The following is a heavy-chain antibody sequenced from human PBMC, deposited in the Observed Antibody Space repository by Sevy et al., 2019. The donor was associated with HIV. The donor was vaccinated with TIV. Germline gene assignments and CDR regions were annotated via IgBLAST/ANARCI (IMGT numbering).Heavy chain of an antibody. CDR3: ARRTNGLMAGRYNWFDP. CDR2: IYYSGST. Sequence: SETLSLTCTVSGGSISSTSYYWGWIRQPPGKGLEWIGSIYYSGSTYYNPSLKRRVTISVDTSKNQFSLKLSSVTAADTAVYYCARRTNGLMAGRYNWFDPWGQRTLVTVSS. CDR1: GGSISSTSYY. D-gene: IGHD2-8*01. V-gene: IGHV4-39*01. J-gene: IGHJ5*02.